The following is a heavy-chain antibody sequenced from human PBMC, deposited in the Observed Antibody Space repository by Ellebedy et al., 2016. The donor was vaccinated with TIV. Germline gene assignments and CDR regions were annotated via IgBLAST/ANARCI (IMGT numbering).Heavy chain of an antibody. CDR2: ISYDGSNK. D-gene: IGHD3-22*01. CDR1: GFTFSSYG. J-gene: IGHJ4*02. V-gene: IGHV3-30*18. CDR3: AKDQHYYDSSGYSDY. Sequence: GESLKISXAASGFTFSSYGMHWVRQAPGEGLEWVAVISYDGSNKYYADSVKGRFTISRDNSKNTLYLQMNSLRAEDTAVYYCAKDQHYYDSSGYSDYWGQGTLVTVSS.